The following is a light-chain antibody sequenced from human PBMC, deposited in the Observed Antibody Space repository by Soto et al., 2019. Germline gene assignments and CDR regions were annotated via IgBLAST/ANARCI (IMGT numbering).Light chain of an antibody. Sequence: DIVMTQSPDSLAVSLGERATINCKSSQSVLYSVNNKNYLGWFQQKPGQPPKLLIYWASSRETGVPDRFSGXGXXXXXXXXIXXXXAXDVXLYYXQQYYDIPFTFGQGTRLEIK. CDR1: QSVLYSVNNKNY. CDR2: WAS. V-gene: IGKV4-1*01. J-gene: IGKJ5*01. CDR3: QQYYDIPFT.